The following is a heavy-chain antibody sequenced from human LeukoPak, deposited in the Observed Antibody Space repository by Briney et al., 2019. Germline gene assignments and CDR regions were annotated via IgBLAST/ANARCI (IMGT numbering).Heavy chain of an antibody. CDR2: INGAGSSI. Sequence: GGSLRLSCVASEFTFSDYWMDWVRQVPGKGLVWVSSINGAGSSIFYADSVKGRFTISRDNTKNTLYLQMNGLRAEDTGIYYCARDPQDNTPLDYWGQGTLVTVSS. D-gene: IGHD2-2*02. CDR1: EFTFSDYW. CDR3: ARDPQDNTPLDY. V-gene: IGHV3-74*01. J-gene: IGHJ4*02.